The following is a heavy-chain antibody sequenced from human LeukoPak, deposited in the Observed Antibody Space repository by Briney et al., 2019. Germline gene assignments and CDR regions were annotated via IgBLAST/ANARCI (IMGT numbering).Heavy chain of an antibody. V-gene: IGHV4-34*01. Sequence: SETLSLTCAVYGGSFSGYCWSWIRQPPGKGLEWIGEINHSGSTNYNPSLKSRVTISVDTSKNQFSLKLSSVAAADTAVYYCARDRQIAAAGTRGLIDYWGQGTLVTVSS. D-gene: IGHD6-13*01. CDR2: INHSGST. CDR1: GGSFSGYC. CDR3: ARDRQIAAAGTRGLIDY. J-gene: IGHJ4*02.